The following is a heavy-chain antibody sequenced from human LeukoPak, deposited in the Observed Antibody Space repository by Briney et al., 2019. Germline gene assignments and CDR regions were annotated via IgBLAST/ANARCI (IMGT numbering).Heavy chain of an antibody. Sequence: PSETLSLTCTVSGGSISSYYWSWIRQPAGKGLEWIGRIYTSGTTNYNPSLKSRVTMSIDTSKNQFSLKLSSVTAADTAVYYCARADSSSWYFDAFDIWGQGTMVTVSS. D-gene: IGHD6-13*01. V-gene: IGHV4-4*07. J-gene: IGHJ3*02. CDR2: IYTSGTT. CDR1: GGSISSYY. CDR3: ARADSSSWYFDAFDI.